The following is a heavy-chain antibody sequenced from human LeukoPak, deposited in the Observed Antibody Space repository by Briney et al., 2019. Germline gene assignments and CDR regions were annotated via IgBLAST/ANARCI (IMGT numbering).Heavy chain of an antibody. Sequence: ASVKVSCKASGGTFSSYAISWVRQAPGQGLERMGGIIPIFGTANYAQKFQGRVTITTDESTSTAYMELSSLRSEDTAVYYCARGVTYSSAPHYYYYYMDVWGKGTTVTVSS. CDR2: IIPIFGTA. CDR3: ARGVTYSSAPHYYYYYMDV. V-gene: IGHV1-69*05. D-gene: IGHD6-25*01. J-gene: IGHJ6*03. CDR1: GGTFSSYA.